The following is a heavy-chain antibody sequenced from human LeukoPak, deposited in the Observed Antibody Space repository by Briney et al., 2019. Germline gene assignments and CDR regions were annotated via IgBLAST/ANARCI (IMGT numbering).Heavy chain of an antibody. V-gene: IGHV4-39*07. CDR1: GGSISSSSYY. CDR2: IYYSGST. D-gene: IGHD1-26*01. CDR3: AGGTVGATRSGAYYYYYYMDV. J-gene: IGHJ6*03. Sequence: SETLSLTCTVSGGSISSSSYYWGWIRQPPGKGLEWIGSIYYSGSTYYNPSLKSRVTISVDTSKNQFSLKLSSVTAADTAVYYCAGGTVGATRSGAYYYYYYMDVWGKGTTVTVSS.